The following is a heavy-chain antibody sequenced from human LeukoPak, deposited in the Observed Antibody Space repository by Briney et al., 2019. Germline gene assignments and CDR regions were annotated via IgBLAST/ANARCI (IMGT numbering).Heavy chain of an antibody. CDR2: ISVYNGNT. V-gene: IGHV1-18*01. CDR3: ARGPHYYGSGSYYPFDY. D-gene: IGHD3-10*01. CDR1: GYTFTTYG. J-gene: IGHJ4*02. Sequence: GASVRVSCKASGYTFTTYGISWVRQAPGQGLEWMGWISVYNGNTNYAQKFQGRVTMTTDTSTNTTYMERGSLISDDTAVYYCARGPHYYGSGSYYPFDYWGQGTLVTVSS.